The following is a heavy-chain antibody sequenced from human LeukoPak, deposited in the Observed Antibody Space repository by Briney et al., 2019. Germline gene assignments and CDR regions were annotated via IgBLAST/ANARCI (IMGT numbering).Heavy chain of an antibody. CDR1: GGSFSGYY. Sequence: SETLSLTCAVYGGSFSGYYWSWIRQPPGKGLEWIGEINHSGSTNYNPSLKSRVTISVDTSKNQFSLKLSPVTAADTAVYYCAREPVSGYSYGFIDYWGQGTLVTVSS. CDR3: AREPVSGYSYGFIDY. J-gene: IGHJ4*02. D-gene: IGHD5-18*01. CDR2: INHSGST. V-gene: IGHV4-34*01.